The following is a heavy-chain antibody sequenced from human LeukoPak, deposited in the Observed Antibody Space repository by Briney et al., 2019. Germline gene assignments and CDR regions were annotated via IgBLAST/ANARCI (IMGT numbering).Heavy chain of an antibody. D-gene: IGHD4-23*01. Sequence: GGSLRLSCAVSGFTVSSNYMSWVRQAPGKGLEWVSPISSSSSYIYYADSVKGRFTISRDNAKNSLYLQMNSLRAEDTAVYYCARGADFYGGLTYYFDYWGQGTLVTVSS. V-gene: IGHV3-21*01. J-gene: IGHJ4*02. CDR2: ISSSSSYI. CDR3: ARGADFYGGLTYYFDY. CDR1: GFTVSSNY.